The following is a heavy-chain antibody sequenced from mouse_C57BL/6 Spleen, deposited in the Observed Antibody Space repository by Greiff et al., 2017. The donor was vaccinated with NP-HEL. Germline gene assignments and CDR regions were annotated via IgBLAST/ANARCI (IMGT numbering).Heavy chain of an antibody. J-gene: IGHJ4*01. CDR2: IYPGDGDT. CDR1: GYAFSSSW. V-gene: IGHV1-82*01. CDR3: ARVDYDGDAMDY. Sequence: QVQLQQSGPELVKPGASVKISCKASGYAFSSSWMNWVKQRPGKGLEWIGRIYPGDGDTNYNGKFKGKATLTADKSSSPAYMQLSSLTSEDSAVYFCARVDYDGDAMDYWGQGTSLTVSS. D-gene: IGHD2-4*01.